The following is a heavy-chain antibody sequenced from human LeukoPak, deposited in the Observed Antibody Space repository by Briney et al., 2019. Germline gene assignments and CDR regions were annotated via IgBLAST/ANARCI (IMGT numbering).Heavy chain of an antibody. J-gene: IGHJ4*02. CDR1: GDSVSRSDSY. CDR2: IYYSGST. CDR3: ARVLRLGGSKKYYFDY. V-gene: IGHV4-30-4*08. Sequence: SKTLSLTCSVSGDSVSRSDSYWDWIRQPPGKGLEWIGYIYYSGSTYYNPSLKSRVTISVDTSKNQFSLKLSSVTAADTAVYYCARVLRLGGSKKYYFDYWGQGTLVTVSS. D-gene: IGHD3-16*01.